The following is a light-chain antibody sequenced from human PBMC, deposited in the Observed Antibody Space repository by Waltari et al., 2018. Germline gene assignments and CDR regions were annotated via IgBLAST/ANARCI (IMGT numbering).Light chain of an antibody. V-gene: IGKV3-20*01. CDR2: DAS. CDR1: QSVGRS. J-gene: IGKJ1*01. Sequence: EIVLTQSPGTLSLSPGERATLACRASQSVGRSVAWYQQKPGQAPSLLIYDASRRATGIPDRFSGSGSGTDFSLTISTLEPEDFAVYYCQHYVRLPATFGQGTKVEI. CDR3: QHYVRLPAT.